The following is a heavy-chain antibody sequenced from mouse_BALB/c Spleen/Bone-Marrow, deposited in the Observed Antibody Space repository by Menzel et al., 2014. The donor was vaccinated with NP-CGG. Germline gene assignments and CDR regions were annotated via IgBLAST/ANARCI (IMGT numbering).Heavy chain of an antibody. CDR2: IDPANGNT. CDR3: ARLDLIAY. CDR1: GFNIKDTY. Sequence: SGAELVKPGVSVKLSCTAAGFNIKDTYMHWVKQRPEQGLEWIGRIDPANGNTKYDPKFQGKATITADTSSNTAFLQLSSLTSEYTAVYYCARLDLIAYWGQGTLVTVSA. J-gene: IGHJ3*01. V-gene: IGHV14-3*02.